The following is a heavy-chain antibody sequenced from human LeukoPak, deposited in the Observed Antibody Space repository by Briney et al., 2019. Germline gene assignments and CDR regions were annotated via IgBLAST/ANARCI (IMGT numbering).Heavy chain of an antibody. J-gene: IGHJ1*01. CDR1: GCTFSSYA. CDR2: IILIHCIE. CDR3: AIHVGGAEYFQH. V-gene: IGHV1-69*04. D-gene: IGHD1-26*01. Sequence: GASVKVSCKASGCTFSSYAIIWVRQAPGQGLEWMGRIILIHCIENYAQKFQGRVTITADKSTSTAYIELSSLRSEDTAVYYCAIHVGGAEYFQHWGQGTLVTVSS.